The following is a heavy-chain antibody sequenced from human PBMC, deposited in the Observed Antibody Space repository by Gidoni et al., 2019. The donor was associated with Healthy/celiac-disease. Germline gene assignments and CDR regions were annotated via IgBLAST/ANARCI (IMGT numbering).Heavy chain of an antibody. Sequence: EVQLVESGGGLVQPGGSLRLSCAASGFTFSSSAMSWVRQAPGKGLEWVSAISGSGGSTYYADSVKGRFTISRDNSKNTLYLQMNSLRAEDTAVYYCAKGGGRQQLSPLGYFDYWGQGTLVTVSS. CDR3: AKGGGRQQLSPLGYFDY. CDR2: ISGSGGST. J-gene: IGHJ4*02. D-gene: IGHD6-13*01. V-gene: IGHV3-23*04. CDR1: GFTFSSSA.